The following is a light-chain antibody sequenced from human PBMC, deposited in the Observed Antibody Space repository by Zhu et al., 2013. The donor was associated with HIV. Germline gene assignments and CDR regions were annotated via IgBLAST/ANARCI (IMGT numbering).Light chain of an antibody. CDR3: QQSYSYPFT. CDR2: AAF. CDR1: ETISSY. V-gene: IGKV1-39*01. J-gene: IGKJ3*01. Sequence: DIQMTQSPSSLSASVGERVTITCRASETISSYLNWYQQKPGKAPKLLIYAAFNLQSGVPSRFSGSESGTDFTLTISSLQPEDFATYFCQQSYSYPFTFGPGTKVDIK.